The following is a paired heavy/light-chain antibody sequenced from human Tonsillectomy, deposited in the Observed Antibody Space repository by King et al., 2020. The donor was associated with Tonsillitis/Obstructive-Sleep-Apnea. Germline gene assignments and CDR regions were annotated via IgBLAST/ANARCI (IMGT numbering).Light chain of an antibody. CDR1: QDISSA. Sequence: AIQLTQSPSSLSASVGDRVTITCRASQDISSALAWYQQRPGKAPKFLIHDASTLQSGVPSRFAGSGSGTDFTLTINSLQPEDFATYYCQQFNSYPITFGGGTKVEL. CDR3: QQFNSYPIT. V-gene: IGKV1-13*02. CDR2: DAS. J-gene: IGKJ4*01.
Heavy chain of an antibody. Sequence: QVLLEQSGAEVRKPGASVKISCKASGYTFTSYYLHWLRQAPGQGLEWMGISNPSGESTRYAQKFQGRVTMTRDTSTTTVYMELRSLRSEDTATYYCARDAILRAGSSGSDTFDIWGQGTMVSVSS. CDR1: GYTFTSYY. CDR3: ARDAILRAGSSGSDTFDI. D-gene: IGHD3-22*01. CDR2: SNPSGEST. V-gene: IGHV1-46*01. J-gene: IGHJ3*02.